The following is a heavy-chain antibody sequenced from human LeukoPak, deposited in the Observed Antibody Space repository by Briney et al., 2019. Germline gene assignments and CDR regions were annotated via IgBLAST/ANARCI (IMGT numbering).Heavy chain of an antibody. Sequence: GGSLRLSCAASGFTFSHYVMSWVRQAPGKGLEWISAIIDSGDDTYHADSVKGRFTISRDNSKNTLDLQMSSLRADDTAVYYCAKGSAAARPYYFDFWGQGTLVTVSS. J-gene: IGHJ4*02. CDR3: AKGSAAARPYYFDF. CDR2: IIDSGDDT. CDR1: GFTFSHYV. V-gene: IGHV3-23*01. D-gene: IGHD6-6*01.